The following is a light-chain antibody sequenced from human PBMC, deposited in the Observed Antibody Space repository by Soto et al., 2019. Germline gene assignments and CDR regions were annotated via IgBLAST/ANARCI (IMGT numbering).Light chain of an antibody. V-gene: IGLV2-23*01. J-gene: IGLJ1*01. CDR2: EGS. Sequence: QSVLTQPASVSGSPGQSITISCIGTSSDVGSYNLVSWYQQHPGKAPKLMIYEGSKRPSGVSNRFSGSKSGNTASLTISGLQAADEADYYCCSYAGSSTFYVFGTGTKVTVL. CDR1: SSDVGSYNL. CDR3: CSYAGSSTFYV.